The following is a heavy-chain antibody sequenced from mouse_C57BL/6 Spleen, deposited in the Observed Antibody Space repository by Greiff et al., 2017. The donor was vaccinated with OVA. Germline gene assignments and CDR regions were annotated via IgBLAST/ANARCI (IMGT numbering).Heavy chain of an antibody. CDR3: ARHGGLRLYAMDY. J-gene: IGHJ4*01. CDR2: ISSGGSYT. V-gene: IGHV5-6*01. CDR1: GFTFSSYG. Sequence: EVQRVESGGDLVKPGGSLKLSCAASGFTFSSYGMSWVRQTPDKRLEWVATISSGGSYTYYPDSVKGRFTISRDNTKNTLYLQMSNLKSEDTAMYYCARHGGLRLYAMDYWGQGTSVTVSS. D-gene: IGHD1-1*02.